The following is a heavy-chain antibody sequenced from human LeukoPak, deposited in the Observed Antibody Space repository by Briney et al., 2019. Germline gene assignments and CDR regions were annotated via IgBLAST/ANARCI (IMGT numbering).Heavy chain of an antibody. D-gene: IGHD3/OR15-3a*01. J-gene: IGHJ5*02. Sequence: SETLSLTCTVSGGSISSSLYHWGWIRQSPGKNLEWLGSIYYTGTTHYNLSLKSRVTISVDTSKNQFSLNLSSVTAADTAVYYCARQEIGLRSFDPWGQGTLVTVSS. CDR2: IYYTGTT. CDR3: ARQEIGLRSFDP. CDR1: GGSISSSLYH. V-gene: IGHV4-39*01.